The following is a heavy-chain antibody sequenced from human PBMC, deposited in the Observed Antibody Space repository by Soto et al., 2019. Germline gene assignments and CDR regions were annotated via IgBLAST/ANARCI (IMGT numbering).Heavy chain of an antibody. V-gene: IGHV1-46*01. CDR2: INPSGGST. Sequence: QVQLVQSGAEVKKPGASVKVSCKASGYTFTSYYMHWVRQAPGQGLEWMGIINPSGGSTSYAQKFQGRVTMTRDTSTSTVYMELSSLRSEDTAVYYCARDTGIDYQLLPMGYFQHWGQGTLVTVSS. CDR3: ARDTGIDYQLLPMGYFQH. J-gene: IGHJ1*01. D-gene: IGHD2-2*01. CDR1: GYTFTSYY.